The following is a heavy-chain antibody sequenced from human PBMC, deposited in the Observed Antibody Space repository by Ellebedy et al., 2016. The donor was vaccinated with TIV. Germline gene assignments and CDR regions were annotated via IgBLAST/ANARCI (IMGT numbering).Heavy chain of an antibody. V-gene: IGHV3-66*01. CDR3: ARETFNDVDLKVWGVFDI. D-gene: IGHD1-1*01. J-gene: IGHJ3*02. CDR1: ELTVSSNY. Sequence: GESLKISCAASELTVSSNYMSWVRQAPGKGLEWVSVIFIDSTIYYADSVKGRFTISRDTSKNTLYVQMNSLRAEDTAVYYCARETFNDVDLKVWGVFDIWGQGTMVTVSS. CDR2: IFIDSTI.